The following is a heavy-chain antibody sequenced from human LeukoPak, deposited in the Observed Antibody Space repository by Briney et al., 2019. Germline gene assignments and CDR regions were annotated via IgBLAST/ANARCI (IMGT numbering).Heavy chain of an antibody. J-gene: IGHJ5*02. V-gene: IGHV1-2*03. CDR3: AEGGTIFGVVDDNWFDP. Sequence: GASVKVSCKASGYTFTGYYMHWVQQAPGQGLEWMGWINPNSGGTNYAQKFQGRVTMTRDTSISTAYMELSRLRSDDTAVYYCAEGGTIFGVVDDNWFDPWGQGTLVTVSS. CDR1: GYTFTGYY. D-gene: IGHD3-3*01. CDR2: INPNSGGT.